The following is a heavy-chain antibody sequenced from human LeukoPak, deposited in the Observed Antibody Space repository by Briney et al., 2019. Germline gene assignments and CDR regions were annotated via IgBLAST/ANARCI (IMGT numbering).Heavy chain of an antibody. D-gene: IGHD3-9*01. J-gene: IGHJ4*02. Sequence: SETLSLTCTVSGYSISSGYYWGWIRQPPGKGLEWIGSIYHSGRTFYNPSLKSRVTISVDTSKNQFSLKLSSVTAADTAVYYCARGTILTGYYSLYYWGQGTLVTVSS. V-gene: IGHV4-38-2*02. CDR2: IYHSGRT. CDR1: GYSISSGYY. CDR3: ARGTILTGYYSLYY.